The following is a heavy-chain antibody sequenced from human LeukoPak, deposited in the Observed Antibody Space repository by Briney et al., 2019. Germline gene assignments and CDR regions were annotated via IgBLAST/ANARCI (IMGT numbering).Heavy chain of an antibody. J-gene: IGHJ4*02. CDR2: IWSDGINK. D-gene: IGHD6-13*01. V-gene: IGHV3-33*01. CDR3: ARSTYSSSSYYFDY. CDR1: GFTFSNYG. Sequence: PGRSLRLSCAASGFTFSNYGTHWVRQAPGKGLEWVAVIWSDGINKYYVGSVKGRFAISRDNSKNTLYLQMNSLRADDTAVYYCARSTYSSSSYYFDYWGQGSLVTVSS.